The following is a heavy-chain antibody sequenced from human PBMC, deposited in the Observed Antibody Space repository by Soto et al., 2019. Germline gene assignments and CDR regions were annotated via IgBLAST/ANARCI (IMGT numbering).Heavy chain of an antibody. Sequence: GASVKVSCKAIGYSFTSHYMHWVRQAPGQGLEWMGTIYPGGVNVAYAQKFEGRVTMTKDTSTSTAYMELSSLRSEDTAVYYCARLYYYDSSGYYYSAAHSLPSDLWGRGTLVTVSS. CDR1: GYSFTSHY. J-gene: IGHJ2*01. D-gene: IGHD3-22*01. CDR3: ARLYYYDSSGYYYSAAHSLPSDL. CDR2: IYPGGVNV. V-gene: IGHV1-46*01.